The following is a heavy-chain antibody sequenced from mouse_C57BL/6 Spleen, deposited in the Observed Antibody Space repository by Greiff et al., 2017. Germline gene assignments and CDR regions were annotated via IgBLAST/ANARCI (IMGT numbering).Heavy chain of an antibody. CDR1: GYTFTNYW. CDR3: ASMVCYYAMDY. CDR2: IYPGGGCT. Sequence: QVQLQQSGAELVRPGTSVKMSCKASGYTFTNYWIGWAKQRPGHGLEWIGDIYPGGGCTNYNEKFKGKATLTADKSSSTAYMQFSSLTSEDAAIYYFASMVCYYAMDYWGQGTSVTVSS. V-gene: IGHV1-63*01. D-gene: IGHD2-2*01. J-gene: IGHJ4*01.